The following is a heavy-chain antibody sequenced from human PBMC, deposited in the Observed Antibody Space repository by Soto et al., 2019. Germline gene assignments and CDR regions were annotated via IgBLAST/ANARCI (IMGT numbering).Heavy chain of an antibody. CDR2: IHYTGSV. Sequence: PTKTLSLTCTVSDCSLYSEHYHWTWIRHAPGKGLEWIGYIHYTGSVRYNPSLQSRITMSVDTSKNLFSLNLSSVTAADTAVYFCVREDDGGDRYYYGLEDWGQGTGVNVS. V-gene: IGHV4-30-4*01. J-gene: IGHJ4*01. CDR1: DCSLYSEHYH. CDR3: VREDDGGDRYYYGLED. D-gene: IGHD2-21*02.